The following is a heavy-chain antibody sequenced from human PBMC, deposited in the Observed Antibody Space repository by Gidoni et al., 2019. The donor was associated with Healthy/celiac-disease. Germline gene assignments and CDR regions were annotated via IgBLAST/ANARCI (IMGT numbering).Heavy chain of an antibody. CDR1: GFTFSSYS. Sequence: EVQLVESGGGLVQPGGSLSLPCAASGFTFSSYSMNWVRQAPGKGLEWVSYISSSSSTIYYADSVKGRFTISRDNAKNSLYLQMNSLRDEDTAVYYCARDITFGGGSWFDPWGQGTLVTVSS. J-gene: IGHJ5*02. D-gene: IGHD3-16*01. CDR3: ARDITFGGGSWFDP. CDR2: ISSSSSTI. V-gene: IGHV3-48*02.